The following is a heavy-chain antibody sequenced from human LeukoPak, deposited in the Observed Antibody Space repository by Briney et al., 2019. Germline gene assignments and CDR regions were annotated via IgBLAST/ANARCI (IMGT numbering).Heavy chain of an antibody. Sequence: GGSLRLSCAASGIIFSNYWMHWVRQAPGKGLVWVSRINRDGSSTSYADSVKGRFTISRDNAKNSLYLQMNSLRAEDTAVYYCARSSGYSSGWSIIDYWGQGTLVTVSS. J-gene: IGHJ4*02. V-gene: IGHV3-74*01. CDR3: ARSSGYSSGWSIIDY. CDR1: GIIFSNYW. D-gene: IGHD6-19*01. CDR2: INRDGSST.